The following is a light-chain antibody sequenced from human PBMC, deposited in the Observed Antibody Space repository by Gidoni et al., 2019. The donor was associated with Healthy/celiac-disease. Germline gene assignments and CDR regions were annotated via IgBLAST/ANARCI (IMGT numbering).Light chain of an antibody. V-gene: IGKV3-20*01. J-gene: IGKJ1*01. CDR1: QSVSSSY. Sequence: ELVLTQSPGTLSLSPGERANLSCRASQSVSSSYLAWYQQKPGQAPRLLIYGSSSRATGIPDRFSGSGSGTDFTLTITRLEPEDFAVYYCQQYDSSPPRTFGQGTKVEIK. CDR3: QQYDSSPPRT. CDR2: GSS.